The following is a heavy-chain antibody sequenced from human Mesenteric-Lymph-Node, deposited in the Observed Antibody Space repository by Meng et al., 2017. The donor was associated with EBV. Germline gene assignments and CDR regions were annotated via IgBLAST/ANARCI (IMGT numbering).Heavy chain of an antibody. J-gene: IGHJ4*02. CDR3: ARHPSWGTGSIHF. Sequence: VQLQESGPGLVKPSQTLSLSCSVSGGSISSYYWSWIRQPPGKGLEWIAYIHSSGSTNYNPSLKSRVTMSVDTSKNQFSLNMMSVTAADTAVYYCARHPSWGTGSIHFWGQGTLVTVSS. CDR2: IHSSGST. V-gene: IGHV4-59*08. CDR1: GGSISSYY. D-gene: IGHD1-1*01.